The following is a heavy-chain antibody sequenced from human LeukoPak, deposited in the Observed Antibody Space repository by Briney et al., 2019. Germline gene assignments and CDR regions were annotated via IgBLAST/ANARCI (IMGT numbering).Heavy chain of an antibody. CDR1: GGSFSGYY. J-gene: IGHJ5*02. CDR3: ARVGVVVAATYNWFDP. CDR2: INHSRST. D-gene: IGHD2-15*01. Sequence: SETLSLTCAVYGGSFSGYYWSWIRQPPGKGLEWIGEINHSRSTNYNPSLKSRVTISVDTSKNQSSLKLSSVTAADTAVYYCARVGVVVAATYNWFDPWGQGTLVTVSS. V-gene: IGHV4-34*01.